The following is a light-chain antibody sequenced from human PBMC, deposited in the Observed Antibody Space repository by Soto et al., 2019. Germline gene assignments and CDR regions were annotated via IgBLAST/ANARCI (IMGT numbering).Light chain of an antibody. Sequence: EIVLTQSPATLSLSPGERATLSCRASQSVSSYLAWYQQKPGQAPRLLIYDASNRATGIPARYSGSGSGTDFTLTSSRLEPEDFAVYYCQQRRNWYTFGQGTKLEIK. V-gene: IGKV3-11*01. J-gene: IGKJ2*01. CDR1: QSVSSY. CDR3: QQRRNWYT. CDR2: DAS.